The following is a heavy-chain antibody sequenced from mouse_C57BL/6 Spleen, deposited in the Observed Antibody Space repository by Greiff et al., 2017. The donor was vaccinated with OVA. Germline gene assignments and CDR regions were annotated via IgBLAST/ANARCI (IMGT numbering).Heavy chain of an antibody. D-gene: IGHD1-1*01. CDR2: INPYNGDT. V-gene: IGHV1-20*01. CDR3: ARGADYYGSSPYYYAMDY. Sequence: LVESGPELVKPGDSVKISCKASGYSFTGYFMNWVMQSHGKSLEWIGRINPYNGDTFYNQKFKGKATLTVDKSSSTAHMELRSLTSEDSAVYYCARGADYYGSSPYYYAMDYWGQGTSVTVSS. J-gene: IGHJ4*01. CDR1: GYSFTGYF.